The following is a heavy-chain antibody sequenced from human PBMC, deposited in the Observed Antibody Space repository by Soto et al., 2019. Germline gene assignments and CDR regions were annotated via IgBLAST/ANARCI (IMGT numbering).Heavy chain of an antibody. D-gene: IGHD3-10*01. Sequence: ASVKVSCKASGFTFTSSAMQWVRQARGQRLEWIGWIVVGSGNTNYAQKFQERVTITRDMSTSTAYMELSSLRSEDTAVYYCAAISSVRITMVRGAPDYWGQGTLVTVSS. CDR3: AAISSVRITMVRGAPDY. J-gene: IGHJ4*02. CDR2: IVVGSGNT. V-gene: IGHV1-58*02. CDR1: GFTFTSSA.